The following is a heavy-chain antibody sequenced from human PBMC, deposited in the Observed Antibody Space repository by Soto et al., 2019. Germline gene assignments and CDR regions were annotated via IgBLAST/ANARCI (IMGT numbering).Heavy chain of an antibody. D-gene: IGHD6-6*01. Sequence: GESLKISCKGSGYSFTNYWIGWVRQMPGKGLEWMGIIYPGDSDTRYSPSFQGQVTISADKSISTAYLQWSSLKASDTAMFYCAREYSSSGIDYWGQGTLVTVSS. CDR1: GYSFTNYW. CDR2: IYPGDSDT. J-gene: IGHJ4*02. V-gene: IGHV5-51*01. CDR3: AREYSSSGIDY.